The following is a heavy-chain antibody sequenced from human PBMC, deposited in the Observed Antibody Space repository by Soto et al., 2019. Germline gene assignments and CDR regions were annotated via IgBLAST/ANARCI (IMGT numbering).Heavy chain of an antibody. CDR3: ARACSGGSCYEWDYYYGMDV. J-gene: IGHJ6*02. CDR2: IIPIFGTA. Sequence: QVQLVQSGAEVKKPGSSVTVSCKASGGTFSSYAISWVRQAPGQGLEWMGGIIPIFGTANYAQKFQGRVTITADESTSTAYRALSSLRSEDTAVYYCARACSGGSCYEWDYYYGMDVWGQGTTVTVSS. V-gene: IGHV1-69*01. D-gene: IGHD2-15*01. CDR1: GGTFSSYA.